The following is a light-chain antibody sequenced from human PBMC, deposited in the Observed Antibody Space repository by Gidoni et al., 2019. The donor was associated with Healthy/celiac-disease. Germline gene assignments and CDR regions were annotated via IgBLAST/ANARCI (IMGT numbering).Light chain of an antibody. CDR1: SSDVGGYNY. J-gene: IGLJ2*01. CDR2: AVS. CDR3: SSYTSSSTLVV. Sequence: QSALTQPASVSGSPGQSITISCTGTSSDVGGYNYVSWYQQHPGKAPTLMIYAVSHRPSGVSNRFSGSKSGNTASLTISGLQAEDEADYYCSSYTSSSTLVVFGGGTKLTVL. V-gene: IGLV2-14*01.